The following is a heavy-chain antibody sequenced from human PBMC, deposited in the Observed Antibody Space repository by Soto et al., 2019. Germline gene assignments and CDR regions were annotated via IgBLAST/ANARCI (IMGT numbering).Heavy chain of an antibody. V-gene: IGHV5-10-1*01. D-gene: IGHD6-19*01. CDR2: IDPSDSYT. CDR3: ASRRPGYSSGWYS. J-gene: IGHJ4*02. Sequence: LRISVKGSGYGFTIYWISWVRQMPGKGLEWMGRIDPSDSYTNYSPSFQGHVTISADKSISTAYLQWSSLKASDTAMYYCASRRPGYSSGWYSWGQGTLVTVSS. CDR1: GYGFTIYW.